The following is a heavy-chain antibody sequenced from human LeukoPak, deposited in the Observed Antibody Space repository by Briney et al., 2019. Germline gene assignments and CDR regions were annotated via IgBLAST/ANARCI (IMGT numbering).Heavy chain of an antibody. J-gene: IGHJ6*03. CDR2: ISTTGGTT. D-gene: IGHD2-15*01. Sequence: GGTLRLSCAASGLTFSSYGMSWVRQAPGRGVEWVSAISTTGGTTYYADSVRGRFTISRDNSRNTLYLQMNSLRAEDTAIYYCAKNGDQGAYCSGGTCYPYYYYYMDVWGKGTTVTISS. CDR1: GLTFSSYG. CDR3: AKNGDQGAYCSGGTCYPYYYYYMDV. V-gene: IGHV3-23*01.